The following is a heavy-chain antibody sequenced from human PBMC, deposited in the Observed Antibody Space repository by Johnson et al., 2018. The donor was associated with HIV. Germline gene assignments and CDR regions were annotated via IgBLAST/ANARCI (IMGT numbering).Heavy chain of an antibody. Sequence: VQLVESGGGLVQPGGSLRLSCAASGFTFSSYWMSWVRQAPGKGLEWVANIKQDGSEKYYVASVMGRFTISRDNAKNSLYLQMNSLRAEDTAVYYCAREYYYDSSGTPVFDIWGQGTMVTVSS. V-gene: IGHV3-7*01. D-gene: IGHD3-22*01. CDR1: GFTFSSYW. CDR3: AREYYYDSSGTPVFDI. J-gene: IGHJ3*02. CDR2: IKQDGSEK.